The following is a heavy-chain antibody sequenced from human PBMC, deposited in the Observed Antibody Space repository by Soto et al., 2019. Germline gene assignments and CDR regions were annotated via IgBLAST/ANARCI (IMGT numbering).Heavy chain of an antibody. CDR1: GGTFSNYA. CDR2: IIPMFGTS. Sequence: SVKVSCKASGGTFSNYAISWVRQAPGQGLEWMGGIIPMFGTSNYAQKFQGRVTITADESTSTAYMELNILRSEDTAVYYCARGPDIAVSGAYFDYWGQGTLVTVSS. D-gene: IGHD6-19*01. CDR3: ARGPDIAVSGAYFDY. J-gene: IGHJ4*02. V-gene: IGHV1-69*13.